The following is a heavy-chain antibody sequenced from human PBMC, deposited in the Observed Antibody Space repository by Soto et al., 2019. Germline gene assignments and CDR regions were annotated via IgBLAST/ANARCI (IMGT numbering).Heavy chain of an antibody. Sequence: LRLSCAASGFSFSTYGMHWVRQAPGKGLEWVSYISSSSTIYYADSVKGRFTISRDSSEKTLYLQMNSLRPEDTAVYYCAKALGELSPESYDYWGQGTLVTVSS. CDR2: ISSSSTI. V-gene: IGHV3-48*01. CDR3: AKALGELSPESYDY. J-gene: IGHJ4*02. D-gene: IGHD3-16*02. CDR1: GFSFSTYG.